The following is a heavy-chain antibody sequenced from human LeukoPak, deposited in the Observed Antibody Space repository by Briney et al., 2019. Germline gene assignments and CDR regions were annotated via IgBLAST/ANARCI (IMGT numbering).Heavy chain of an antibody. CDR3: ARDLDVVVAATTPGY. Sequence: GGSLRPSCAASGFTFSSYSMTWVRQAPGKGLEWVSYISSSSSTIYYADSVKGRFTISRDNAKNSLYLQMNSLRDEDTAVYYCARDLDVVVAATTPGYWGQGTLVTVSS. CDR2: ISSSSSTI. V-gene: IGHV3-48*02. D-gene: IGHD2-15*01. J-gene: IGHJ4*02. CDR1: GFTFSSYS.